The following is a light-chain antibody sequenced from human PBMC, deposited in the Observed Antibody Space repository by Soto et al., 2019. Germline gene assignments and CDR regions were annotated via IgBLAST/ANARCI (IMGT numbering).Light chain of an antibody. J-gene: IGKJ2*01. Sequence: VLTQSPATLSLSPGERATLSCRASQSISRSYLAWYQQKPGQAPRLLIYGASSRATGIPDRFSGSGSGTDFTLTISRLEPDDVAVYYCQQYDTSPPMYTFGQGTKVDI. CDR3: QQYDTSPPMYT. V-gene: IGKV3-20*01. CDR2: GAS. CDR1: QSISRSY.